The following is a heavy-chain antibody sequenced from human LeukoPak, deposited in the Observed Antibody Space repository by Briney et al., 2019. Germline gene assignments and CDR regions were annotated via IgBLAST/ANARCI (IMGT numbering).Heavy chain of an antibody. CDR3: TTDIRWELPPLDY. J-gene: IGHJ4*02. CDR1: GFTLSNAW. V-gene: IGHV3-15*01. CDR2: IKSKTDGGTT. D-gene: IGHD1-26*01. Sequence: PGGSLRLSCVASGFTLSNAWMAWVRQAPGKGLEWVGRIKSKTDGGTTDYAAPVKGRFTISRDDSKNTLYLQMNSLKTEDTAVYYCTTDIRWELPPLDYWGQGTLVTVSS.